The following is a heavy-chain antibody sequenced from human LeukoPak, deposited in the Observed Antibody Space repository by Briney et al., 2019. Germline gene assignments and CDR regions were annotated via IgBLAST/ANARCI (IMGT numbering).Heavy chain of an antibody. CDR1: GESISGFY. CDR3: ARADTLYDILTGYYFDY. J-gene: IGHJ4*02. D-gene: IGHD3-9*01. V-gene: IGHV4-59*08. CDR2: IYYSGST. Sequence: SETLSLTCTVSGESISGFYWTWIRQPPGKGLEWIGYIYYSGSTNYNPSLKSRVTISVDTSKNQFSLKLSSVTAADTAVYYCARADTLYDILTGYYFDYWGQGTLVTVSS.